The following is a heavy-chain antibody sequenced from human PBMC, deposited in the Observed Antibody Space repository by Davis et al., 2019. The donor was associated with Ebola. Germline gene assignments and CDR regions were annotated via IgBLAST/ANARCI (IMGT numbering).Heavy chain of an antibody. J-gene: IGHJ6*02. V-gene: IGHV3-74*01. CDR2: INSDGSST. Sequence: PGGSLRLSCAASGFTVSSNYMSWVRQAPGKGLEWVSRINSDGSSTSYADSVKGRFTISRDNAKNTLYLQMNSLRAEDTAVYHCARRDGSGSLFPYYYGMDVWGQGTTVTVSS. D-gene: IGHD3-10*01. CDR1: GFTVSSNY. CDR3: ARRDGSGSLFPYYYGMDV.